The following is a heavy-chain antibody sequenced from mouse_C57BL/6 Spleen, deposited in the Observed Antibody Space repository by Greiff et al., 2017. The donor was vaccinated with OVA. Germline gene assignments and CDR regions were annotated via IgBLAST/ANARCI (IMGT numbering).Heavy chain of an antibody. CDR1: GYTFTSYW. Sequence: VQLQQPGAELVKPGASVKLSCKASGYTFTSYWMHWVKQRPGRGLEWIGRIDPNSGGTKYNEKFKSKATLTVDKPSSTAYMQLSSLTSEDSAVYYCARSEITTVVATDFDYWGQGTTLTVSS. CDR2: IDPNSGGT. V-gene: IGHV1-72*01. J-gene: IGHJ2*01. D-gene: IGHD1-1*01. CDR3: ARSEITTVVATDFDY.